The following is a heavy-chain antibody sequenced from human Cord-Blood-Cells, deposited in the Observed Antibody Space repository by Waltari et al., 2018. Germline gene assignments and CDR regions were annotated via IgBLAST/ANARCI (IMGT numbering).Heavy chain of an antibody. V-gene: IGHV4-39*01. CDR2: IYYSGST. Sequence: QLQLQESGPGLVKPSETLSLTCTVSGGSISSSSYYWGWIRQPPGKGLEWIGSIYYSGSTYYNPSPKSRGTISLDKSQNQFSLKLGSVTAADTAVYYCAGHRGYSSSWPLDYWGQGTLVTVSS. D-gene: IGHD6-13*01. J-gene: IGHJ4*02. CDR3: AGHRGYSSSWPLDY. CDR1: GGSISSSSYY.